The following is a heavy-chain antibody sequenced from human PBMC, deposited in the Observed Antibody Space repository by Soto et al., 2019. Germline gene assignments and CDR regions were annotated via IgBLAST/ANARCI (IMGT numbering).Heavy chain of an antibody. D-gene: IGHD3-3*01. CDR3: ARFGLSGHRD. J-gene: IGHJ4*02. V-gene: IGHV1-3*04. CDR1: GNTFTTYA. Sequence: ASVKVSCKASGNTFTTYAVHWVRQAPGQGLEYMGWIDTGSGDTRYSQKFQARITITRDTSASTAYLDLNSLTFEDTAVYYCARFGLSGHRDWGPGTLLTVSS. CDR2: IDTGSGDT.